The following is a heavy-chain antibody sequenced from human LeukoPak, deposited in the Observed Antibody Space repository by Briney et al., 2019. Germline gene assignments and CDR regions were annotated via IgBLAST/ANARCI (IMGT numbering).Heavy chain of an antibody. V-gene: IGHV4-59*01. CDR1: GCSIISYY. CDR2: IYYCGST. D-gene: IGHD3-22*01. Sequence: SETLSLTCTVSGCSIISYYWSWIRQPPAKGLDWIGYIYYCGSTNYNPSLKSQVTMSVVTSKNQVFLKLTSVTAAGPAVDCFARYKDYFDSGGAFDIWGQGTMVTVSS. J-gene: IGHJ3*02. CDR3: ARYKDYFDSGGAFDI.